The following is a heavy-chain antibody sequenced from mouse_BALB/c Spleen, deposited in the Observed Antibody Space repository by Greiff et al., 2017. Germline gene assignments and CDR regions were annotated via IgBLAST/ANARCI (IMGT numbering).Heavy chain of an antibody. D-gene: IGHD2-4*01. CDR2: ISSGSSTI. J-gene: IGHJ4*01. Sequence: EVKVVESGGGLVQPGGSRKLSCAASGFTFSSFGMHWVRQAPEKGLEWVAYISSGSSTIYYADTVKGRFTISRDNPKNTLFLQMTSLRSEDTAMYYCARSGGLRRDYAMDYWGQGTSVTVSS. V-gene: IGHV5-17*02. CDR1: GFTFSSFG. CDR3: ARSGGLRRDYAMDY.